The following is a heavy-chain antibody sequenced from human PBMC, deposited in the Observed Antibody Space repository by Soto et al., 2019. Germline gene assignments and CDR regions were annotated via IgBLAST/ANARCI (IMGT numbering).Heavy chain of an antibody. Sequence: QVQLVESGGGVVQPGRSLRLSCAASGFTFSSYAMHWVRQAPGKGLEWVAVISYDGSNKYYADSVKGRFTVSRDNSKNTLKLQMNSLRAEDTAVYYCSRDYGSSSYAFWGQGTLVTVSS. V-gene: IGHV3-30-3*01. CDR2: ISYDGSNK. J-gene: IGHJ4*02. D-gene: IGHD6-13*01. CDR1: GFTFSSYA. CDR3: SRDYGSSSYAF.